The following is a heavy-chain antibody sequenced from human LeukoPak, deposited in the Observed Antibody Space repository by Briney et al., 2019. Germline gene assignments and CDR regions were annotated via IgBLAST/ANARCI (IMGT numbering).Heavy chain of an antibody. J-gene: IGHJ4*02. D-gene: IGHD3-22*01. Sequence: GASVKVSCKASGYIFTDYYIHWMRQAPGQGLEWMGWINPKNGDTNYAQKFQGRVTMTRDTSISTAYMELSRLRSDDTAVYYCRSLLHYYDSSGYFDYWGQGTLVTVSS. CDR2: INPKNGDT. CDR3: RSLLHYYDSSGYFDY. V-gene: IGHV1-2*02. CDR1: GYIFTDYY.